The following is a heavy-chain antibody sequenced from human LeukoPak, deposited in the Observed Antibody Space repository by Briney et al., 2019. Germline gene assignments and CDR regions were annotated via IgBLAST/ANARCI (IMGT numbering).Heavy chain of an antibody. D-gene: IGHD6-25*01. CDR2: IYYSGST. J-gene: IGHJ3*02. V-gene: IGHV4-39*07. Sequence: PSETLSLTCTVSGGSISSSSYYWGWIRQPPGKGLEWIGSIYYSGSTYYNPSLKSRVTLSVDTSKNQFSLKVSSVTAADTAVYYCARTSGSFDIWGQGTMVTVSS. CDR3: ARTSGSFDI. CDR1: GGSISSSSYY.